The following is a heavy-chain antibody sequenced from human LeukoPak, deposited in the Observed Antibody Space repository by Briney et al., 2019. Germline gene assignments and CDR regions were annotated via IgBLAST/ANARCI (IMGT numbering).Heavy chain of an antibody. J-gene: IGHJ4*02. Sequence: GGSLRLSCAASAFTFSNAYMSWVRQAPGKGLEWVGRIKSKTDGGKIDYAAPVKGRFTISRDDSKNTLYLQRNSLKTEDTAVYYCTTDDYYYGSGSYCPLGSYWGQGTLVTVSS. V-gene: IGHV3-15*01. CDR2: IKSKTDGGKI. CDR1: AFTFSNAY. CDR3: TTDDYYYGSGSYCPLGSY. D-gene: IGHD3-10*01.